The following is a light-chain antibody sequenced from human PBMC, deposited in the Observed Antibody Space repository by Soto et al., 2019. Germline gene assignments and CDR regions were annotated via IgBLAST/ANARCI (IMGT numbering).Light chain of an antibody. CDR3: QQYNSYSWWT. Sequence: DIQMTQSPSTLSASVGDRVTITCRARQSISSWLAWYQQKPGKAPKLLIYDASSLESGVPSRFSGSGSGTEFTLTISSLQPDDFATYYCQQYNSYSWWTFGQGTKVEIK. V-gene: IGKV1-5*01. J-gene: IGKJ1*01. CDR2: DAS. CDR1: QSISSW.